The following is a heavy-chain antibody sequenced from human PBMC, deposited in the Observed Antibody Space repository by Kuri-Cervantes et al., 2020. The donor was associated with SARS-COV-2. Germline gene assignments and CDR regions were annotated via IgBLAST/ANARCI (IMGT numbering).Heavy chain of an antibody. J-gene: IGHJ2*01. CDR3: ARGAGYYDLWNNYDMYFDL. CDR2: ISYDGSNK. CDR1: GFTFSSYG. Sequence: GGSLRLSCAASGFTFSSYGMHWVRQAPGKGLEWVAVISYDGSNKYYADSVKGRFTISRDNSKNTLYLQMNSLRAEDTAVYYCARGAGYYDLWNNYDMYFDLWGRGTLVTVSS. V-gene: IGHV3-30*19. D-gene: IGHD3-3*01.